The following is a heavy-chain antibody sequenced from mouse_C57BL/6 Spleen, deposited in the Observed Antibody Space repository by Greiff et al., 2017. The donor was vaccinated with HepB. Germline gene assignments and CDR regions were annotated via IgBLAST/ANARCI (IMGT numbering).Heavy chain of an antibody. Sequence: EVQLQESGGGLVKPGGSLKLSCAASGFTFSDYGMHWVRQAPEKGLEWVAYISIGSSTIYYADTVKGRFTISRDNAKNTQFLQMTSLKYEDTAMYYCARAGLTRPYFDYWGQGTTLTVSS. V-gene: IGHV5-17*01. J-gene: IGHJ2*01. D-gene: IGHD5-5*01. CDR3: ARAGLTRPYFDY. CDR1: GFTFSDYG. CDR2: ISIGSSTI.